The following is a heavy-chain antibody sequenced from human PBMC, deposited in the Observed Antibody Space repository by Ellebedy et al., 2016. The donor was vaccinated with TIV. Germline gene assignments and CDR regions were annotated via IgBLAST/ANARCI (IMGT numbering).Heavy chain of an antibody. J-gene: IGHJ4*02. V-gene: IGHV4-59*01. CDR3: AREPPYGGWYEN. Sequence: MPSETLSLTCTIPGGSISTYYSSWIRPSPGKGLEWIGYVYYSGITNYNPSLRSRVTISVDTSKKQFSLKLSSVTAADAAVYYCAREPPYGGWYENWGQGTLVTVSS. CDR1: GGSISTYY. D-gene: IGHD6-19*01. CDR2: VYYSGIT.